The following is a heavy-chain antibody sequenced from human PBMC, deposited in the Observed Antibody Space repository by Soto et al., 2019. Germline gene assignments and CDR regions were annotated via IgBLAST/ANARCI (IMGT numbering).Heavy chain of an antibody. D-gene: IGHD2-15*01. CDR2: IYYSGST. V-gene: IGHV4-61*01. J-gene: IGHJ5*02. CDR3: ARGAPHCSGGSCSNTNWFDP. Sequence: SETLSLTCPVSGGSVSRGSYYWSWLRPPPGAGLGSIGYIYYSGSTNYNPSVKTRVTITVDTSKNQFSLKLSSVTAADTAVYYCARGAPHCSGGSCSNTNWFDPWGQGPLVTVSS. CDR1: GGSVSRGSYY.